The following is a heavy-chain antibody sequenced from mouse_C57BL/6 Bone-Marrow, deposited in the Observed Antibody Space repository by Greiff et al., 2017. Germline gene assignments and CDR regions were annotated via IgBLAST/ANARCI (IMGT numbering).Heavy chain of an antibody. J-gene: IGHJ3*01. CDR2: IDPSDSET. Sequence: VQLQQPGAELVRPGSSVKLSCKASGYTFTSYWMHWVKQRPIQGLEWIGNIDPSDSETHYNQKFKDKATLTVDKSSSTAYMQLSSLTSEDSAVYYCARDETAQAPWFAYWGQGTLVTVSA. V-gene: IGHV1-52*01. D-gene: IGHD3-2*02. CDR3: ARDETAQAPWFAY. CDR1: GYTFTSYW.